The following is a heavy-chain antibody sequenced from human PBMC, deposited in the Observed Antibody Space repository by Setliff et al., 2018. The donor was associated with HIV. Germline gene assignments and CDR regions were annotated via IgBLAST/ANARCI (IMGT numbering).Heavy chain of an antibody. V-gene: IGHV4-39*07. J-gene: IGHJ6*02. Sequence: SETLSLTCTVSGGSISNSRYYWSWIRQPPGKGLEWIGSIYYSGSTNYNPSLKSRVTISVDTSKNQFSLKLTSVTAADTAVYYCARGGHSSSWYVGYYNYGMDVWGQGTTVTVSS. CDR1: GGSISNSRYY. CDR3: ARGGHSSSWYVGYYNYGMDV. CDR2: IYYSGST. D-gene: IGHD6-13*01.